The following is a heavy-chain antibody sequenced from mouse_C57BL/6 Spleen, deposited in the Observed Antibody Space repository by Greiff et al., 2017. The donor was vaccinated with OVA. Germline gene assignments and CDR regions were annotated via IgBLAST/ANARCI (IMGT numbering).Heavy chain of an antibody. CDR3: TKTAQAPYFDY. J-gene: IGHJ2*01. V-gene: IGHV14-1*01. CDR2: IDPEDGDT. D-gene: IGHD3-2*02. CDR1: GFNIKDYY. Sequence: VQLKQSGAELVRPGASVKLSCTASGFNIKDYYMHWVKQRPEQGLEWIGRIDPEDGDTEYAPKFQGKATMTADTSSNTAYLQLSSLTSEDTAVYYCTKTAQAPYFDYWGQGTTLTVSS.